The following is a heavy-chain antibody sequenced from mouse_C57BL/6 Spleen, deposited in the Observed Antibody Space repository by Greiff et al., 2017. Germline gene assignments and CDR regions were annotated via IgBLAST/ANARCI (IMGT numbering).Heavy chain of an antibody. V-gene: IGHV1-4*01. Sequence: QVQLKQSGAELARPGASVKMSCKASGYTFTSYTMHWVKQRPGQGLEWIGYINPSSGYTKYNQKFKDKATLTADKSSSTAYMQLSSLTSEDSAVYYCARWGSSGYGYWGQGTTLTVSS. D-gene: IGHD3-2*02. CDR3: ARWGSSGYGY. CDR2: INPSSGYT. CDR1: GYTFTSYT. J-gene: IGHJ2*01.